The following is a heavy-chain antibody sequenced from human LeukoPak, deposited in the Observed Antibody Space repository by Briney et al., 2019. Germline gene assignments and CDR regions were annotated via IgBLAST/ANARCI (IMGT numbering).Heavy chain of an antibody. Sequence: GGSLRLSCAASGFTFSSYSMNWFRQAPGKGLEWVSSISSSSSYIYYADSVKGRFTISRDNAKNSLYLQMNSLRAEDTTVYYCARGGSESTLIDYWGQGTLVTVSS. V-gene: IGHV3-21*01. CDR1: GFTFSSYS. CDR2: ISSSSSYI. J-gene: IGHJ4*02. D-gene: IGHD2-15*01. CDR3: ARGGSESTLIDY.